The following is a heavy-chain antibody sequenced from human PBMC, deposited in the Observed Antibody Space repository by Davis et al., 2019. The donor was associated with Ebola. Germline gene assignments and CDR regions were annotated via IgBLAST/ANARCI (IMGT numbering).Heavy chain of an antibody. CDR2: INHSGST. D-gene: IGHD2-15*01. Sequence: SETLSLTCTVSGGSISSYYWSWIRQPPGKGLEWIGEINHSGSTNYNPSLKSRVTISVDTSKNQFSLKLSSVTAADTAVYYCARETPSYCSGGSCYSGWFDPWGQGTLVTVSS. CDR3: ARETPSYCSGGSCYSGWFDP. CDR1: GGSISSYY. V-gene: IGHV4-34*01. J-gene: IGHJ5*02.